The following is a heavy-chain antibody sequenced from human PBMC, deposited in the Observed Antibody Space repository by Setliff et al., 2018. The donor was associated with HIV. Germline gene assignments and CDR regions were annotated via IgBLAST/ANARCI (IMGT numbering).Heavy chain of an antibody. D-gene: IGHD3-22*01. V-gene: IGHV4-34*01. Sequence: ASETLSLTCAVYGGSFSGYYWSWIRQPPGKGLEWIGEINHSGSTNYNPSLKSRVTISVDTSKSQFSLKLSSVTAADTAVYYCARSPLGGYYYDNSGYHDYWGQGTLDTVSS. J-gene: IGHJ4*02. CDR1: GGSFSGYY. CDR2: INHSGST. CDR3: ARSPLGGYYYDNSGYHDY.